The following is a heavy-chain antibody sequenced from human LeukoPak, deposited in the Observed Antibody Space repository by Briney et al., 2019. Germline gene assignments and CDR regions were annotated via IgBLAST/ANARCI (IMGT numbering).Heavy chain of an antibody. J-gene: IGHJ3*02. CDR2: IRDDGSTR. D-gene: IGHD3-10*01. CDR1: GFTFSRYG. Sequence: GGALRLSCAASGFTFSRYGLHWVGQAPGKGGEGVAFIRDDGSTRYYTDSVKGRFTVSRDNPKNTLYLQMNSLRGEDTAVYYCARERTPFGEDSFPDAFDIWGQGTMVTVSS. CDR3: ARERTPFGEDSFPDAFDI. V-gene: IGHV3-30*02.